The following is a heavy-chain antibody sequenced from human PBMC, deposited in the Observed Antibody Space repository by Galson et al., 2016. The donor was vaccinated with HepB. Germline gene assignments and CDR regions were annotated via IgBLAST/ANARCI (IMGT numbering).Heavy chain of an antibody. D-gene: IGHD1-1*01. CDR1: GFKFDDYA. CDR2: LSWNSGAK. V-gene: IGHV3-9*01. CDR3: AKDVAKGTSYYFYGVDV. J-gene: IGHJ6*02. Sequence: SLRLSCAASGFKFDDYALHWVRQGPGKGLEWVAGLSWNSGAKGYADSVKGRFTISRDNARKSLYLQMNSLRAEDTALYYCAKDVAKGTSYYFYGVDVWGQGTTVSASS.